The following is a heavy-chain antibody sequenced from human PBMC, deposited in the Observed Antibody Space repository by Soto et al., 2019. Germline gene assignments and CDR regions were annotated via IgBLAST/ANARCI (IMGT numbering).Heavy chain of an antibody. CDR2: IYWDDDR. CDR3: EHSLGGYGVVTALNY. J-gene: IGHJ4*02. V-gene: IGHV2-5*02. D-gene: IGHD3-3*01. CDR1: GFSFRTSGVG. Sequence: SGPTLVNPTQTLTLTCTFSGFSFRTSGVGVGWIRQPPGKALEWLALIYWDDDRRYSPSLKDRVTITKDTSKSQVVLTMTNVDTSDTGTYYCEHSLGGYGVVTALNYWGQGIQVTIYS.